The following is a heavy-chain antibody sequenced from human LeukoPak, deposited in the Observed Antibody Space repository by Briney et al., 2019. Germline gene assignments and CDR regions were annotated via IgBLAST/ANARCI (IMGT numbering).Heavy chain of an antibody. CDR3: ARGRGSSGYYH. CDR2: GSDIGGT. J-gene: IGHJ5*02. D-gene: IGHD3-22*01. V-gene: IGHV4-34*01. CDR1: GGSLNGHY. Sequence: SETLSLTCAVYGGSLNGHYWSRIRQSPGKGLEWIGEGSDIGGTKFNPSLKSRVSISADTSKNQFSLKLSSVTAADTAVYYCARGRGSSGYYHWGQGTLVTVSS.